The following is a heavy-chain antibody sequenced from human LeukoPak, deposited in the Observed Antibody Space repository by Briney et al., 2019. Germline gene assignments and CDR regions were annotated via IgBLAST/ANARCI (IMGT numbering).Heavy chain of an antibody. CDR1: GYTFTSYY. V-gene: IGHV1-46*01. D-gene: IGHD2-21*02. CDR2: INPSGGST. Sequence: ASVKVSCKASGYTFTSYYMHWVRQAPGQGLEWMGIINPSGGSTSYAQKFQGRVTMTRDTSTSTAYMELSSLRSEDTAVYYCASGYCGGDCHSTSYYYYGMDVWGQGTTVTVSS. CDR3: ASGYCGGDCHSTSYYYYGMDV. J-gene: IGHJ6*02.